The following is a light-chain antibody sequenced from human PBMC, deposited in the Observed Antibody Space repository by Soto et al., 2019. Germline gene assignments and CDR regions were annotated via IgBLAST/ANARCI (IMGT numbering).Light chain of an antibody. J-gene: IGLJ1*01. Sequence: QSLLAKPASVSLCPGQSLPMCCTGRSRDVGGYNYVSWYQQHPGKAPKFMIYEVSRRPSGVSNRFSGSKSGNTASLTVSGLQAEDEADYYCSSYTTSNTYVFGTGTKVTVL. CDR3: SSYTTSNTYV. CDR2: EVS. V-gene: IGLV2-14*01. CDR1: SRDVGGYNY.